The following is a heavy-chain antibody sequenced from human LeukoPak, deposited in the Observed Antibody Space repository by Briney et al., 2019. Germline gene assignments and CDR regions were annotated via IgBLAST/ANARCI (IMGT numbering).Heavy chain of an antibody. Sequence: GGSLRLSCAASGFTFSSYSMNWVRQAPGKGLEWVSSISSSSSYIYYADSVKGRFTISRDNAKNSLYLQMNSLRAEDTAVYYCARGKDGSSLPFDSWGQGTLVTVSS. CDR3: ARGKDGSSLPFDS. V-gene: IGHV3-21*01. CDR1: GFTFSSYS. CDR2: ISSSSSYI. D-gene: IGHD5/OR15-5a*01. J-gene: IGHJ4*02.